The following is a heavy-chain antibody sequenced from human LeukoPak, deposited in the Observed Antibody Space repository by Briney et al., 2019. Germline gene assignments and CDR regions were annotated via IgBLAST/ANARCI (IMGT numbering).Heavy chain of an antibody. CDR1: GGSISSGSYY. J-gene: IGHJ6*03. V-gene: IGHV4-61*02. CDR2: IYTSGST. D-gene: IGHD6-6*01. Sequence: PSETLSLTCTVSGGSISSGSYYWSWIRQPAGKGLEWIGRIYTSGSTNYNPSLKSRVTMSVDTSKNQFSLKLSSVTAADTAVYYCARRGSSSPDYYYYYMDVWGKGTTVTVSS. CDR3: ARRGSSSPDYYYYYMDV.